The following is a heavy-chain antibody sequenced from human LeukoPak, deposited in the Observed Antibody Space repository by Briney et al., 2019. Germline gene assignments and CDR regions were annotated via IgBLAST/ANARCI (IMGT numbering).Heavy chain of an antibody. CDR3: ARDYGVYYYYMDV. V-gene: IGHV3-21*01. D-gene: IGHD4-17*01. J-gene: IGHJ6*03. CDR1: GFTFSSYS. CDR2: ISSSSSYI. Sequence: AGGSLRLSCAASGFTFSSYSMNWVRQAPGKGLEWVSSISSSSSYIYYADSVKGRFTISRDNAKNSLYLQMNSLRAEDTAVYYCARDYGVYYYYMDVWGKGTTVTVSS.